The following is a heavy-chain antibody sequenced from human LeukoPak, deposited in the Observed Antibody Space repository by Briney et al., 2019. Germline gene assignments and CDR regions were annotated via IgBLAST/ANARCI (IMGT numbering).Heavy chain of an antibody. CDR2: ISSSGRII. CDR1: GFTFSRKS. V-gene: IGHV3-48*04. Sequence: GGSLRLSCAASGFTFSRKSMNWVRLAPGKGLEWVSFISSSGRIIYYADSVKGRFTISRDNAKSSLYLQMNSLRAEDTAVYCCARGGNTGYDYNAFDVWGQGTMVTVSS. CDR3: ARGGNTGYDYNAFDV. J-gene: IGHJ3*01. D-gene: IGHD4-11*01.